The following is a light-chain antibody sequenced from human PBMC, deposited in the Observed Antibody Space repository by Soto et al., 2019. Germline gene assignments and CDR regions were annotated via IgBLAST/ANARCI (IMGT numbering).Light chain of an antibody. Sequence: EIVLTQSPATLSLSPGERATLSCRASQSVSSSYLAWYQQKPGQAPRLLIYGSSSRATGNPDRFSGSGSGTDFTLTISRLEPEDFAVYYCQQYGTSPLTFGGGTKVDIK. CDR1: QSVSSSY. CDR2: GSS. CDR3: QQYGTSPLT. V-gene: IGKV3-20*01. J-gene: IGKJ4*01.